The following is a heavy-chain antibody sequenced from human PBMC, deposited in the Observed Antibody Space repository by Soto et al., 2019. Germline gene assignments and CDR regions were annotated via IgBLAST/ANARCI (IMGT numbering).Heavy chain of an antibody. V-gene: IGHV3-21*01. CDR2: ISSSSAYI. D-gene: IGHD3-10*01. J-gene: IGHJ4*02. CDR3: ERGGRKITRRLDD. Sequence: EVQLVESGGDRVKPGGSLRLSCADSGFTFSSYSMNWVRQAPGKGLEWVSAISSSSAYIFYADSVKGRFTVSRANAKNSLYVQMNSRSADDTAVYYCERGGRKITRRLDDWGQGTLVTVSS. CDR1: GFTFSSYS.